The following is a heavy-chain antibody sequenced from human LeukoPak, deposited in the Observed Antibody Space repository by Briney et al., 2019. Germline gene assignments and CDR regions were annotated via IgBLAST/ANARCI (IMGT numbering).Heavy chain of an antibody. J-gene: IGHJ3*02. D-gene: IGHD2-2*01. CDR3: ARDHAYAFDI. V-gene: IGHV3-48*02. Sequence: PGGSLRLSCAASGFTFTTYSMNWVRQAPGKGLEWVSYIGGGGSPIYYADSVKGRFTISRDNAKNSLYLQMNGLRDEDTAVYYCARDHAYAFDIWGQGTMVTVSS. CDR2: IGGGGSPI. CDR1: GFTFTTYS.